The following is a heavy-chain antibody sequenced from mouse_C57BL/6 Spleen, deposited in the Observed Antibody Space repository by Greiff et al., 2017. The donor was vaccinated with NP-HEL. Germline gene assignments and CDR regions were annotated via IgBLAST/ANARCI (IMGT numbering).Heavy chain of an antibody. CDR1: GYTFTSYW. V-gene: IGHV1-72*01. CDR3: ARGVIYDGLAY. J-gene: IGHJ3*01. CDR2: IDPNSGGT. Sequence: QVQLKQPGAELVKPGASVKLSCKASGYTFTSYWMHWVKQRPGRGLEWIGRIDPNSGGTKYNEKFKSKATLTVDKPSSTAYMQLSSLTSEDSAVYYCARGVIYDGLAYWGQGTLVTVSA. D-gene: IGHD2-3*01.